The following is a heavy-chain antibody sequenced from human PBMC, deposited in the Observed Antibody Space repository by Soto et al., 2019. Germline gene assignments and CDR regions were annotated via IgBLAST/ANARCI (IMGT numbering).Heavy chain of an antibody. Sequence: QVHLVQSGAEVKKPGASVKVSCKASGYTFTNYDITWVRPAPGQGLEWMGWISTYPGNTNYAQKLQGRVTMTTDTSTSTAYMELRSLRSDDTAVYYCARGYYYGSGRPTPGGMDVWGQGTTVTVSS. V-gene: IGHV1-18*01. CDR2: ISTYPGNT. J-gene: IGHJ6*02. CDR3: ARGYYYGSGRPTPGGMDV. CDR1: GYTFTNYD. D-gene: IGHD3-10*01.